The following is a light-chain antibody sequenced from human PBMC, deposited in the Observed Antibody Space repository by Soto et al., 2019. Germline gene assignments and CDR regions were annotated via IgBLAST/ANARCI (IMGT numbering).Light chain of an antibody. V-gene: IGKV3-15*01. J-gene: IGKJ2*01. CDR3: QQYNNWAVHEYT. CDR1: QSVSSN. Sequence: EIVMTQSPATLSVSPGERATLSCRASQSVSSNLAWYQQKPGQAPRLLIYGASTRATGIPARFSGSGSGTEFTLTISSLQSEDFAVYYCQQYNNWAVHEYTFGQGTKLEIK. CDR2: GAS.